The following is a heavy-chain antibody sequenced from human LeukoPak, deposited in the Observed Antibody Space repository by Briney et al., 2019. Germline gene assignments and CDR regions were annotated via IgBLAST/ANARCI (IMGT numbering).Heavy chain of an antibody. Sequence: AGGSLRLSCAASGFAFSTYAMSWVRQAPGEGLEWVSVISGSGDSSDYADSVRGRFIISRDNSKNTLSLQMNSLTADDTAVYYCARNAGARLLSYFGFWGQGTLVSVSS. V-gene: IGHV3-23*01. CDR3: ARNAGARLLSYFGF. J-gene: IGHJ4*02. D-gene: IGHD3-10*01. CDR2: ISGSGDSS. CDR1: GFAFSTYA.